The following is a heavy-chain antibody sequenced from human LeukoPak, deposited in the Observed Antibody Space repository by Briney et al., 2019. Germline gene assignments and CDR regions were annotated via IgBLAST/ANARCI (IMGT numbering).Heavy chain of an antibody. V-gene: IGHV3-7*01. CDR2: IKQDGSEK. CDR1: GFTFGDYA. D-gene: IGHD1-26*01. Sequence: GGSLRLSCTASGFTFGDYAMSWVRQAPGKGLEWVANIKQDGSEKYYVDSVKGRFTISRDNAKNTMYLQMNSLRIDDTAVYYCATESGSSDAFAFWGQGTKVTVSS. J-gene: IGHJ3*01. CDR3: ATESGSSDAFAF.